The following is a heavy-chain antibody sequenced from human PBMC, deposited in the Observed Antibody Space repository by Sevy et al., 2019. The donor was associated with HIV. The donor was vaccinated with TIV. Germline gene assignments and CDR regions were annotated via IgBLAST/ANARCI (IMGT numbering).Heavy chain of an antibody. V-gene: IGHV3-30-3*01. CDR1: GFTFSSYA. D-gene: IGHD3-3*01. CDR3: ARDYDFWSGYAGGFDP. Sequence: GGSLRLSCAASGFTFSSYAMHWVRQAPGKGLEWVAVISYDGSNKYYADSVKGRFTISRDNSKNTLYLQMNSLRAEDTAAYYCARDYDFWSGYAGGFDPWGQGTLVTVSS. J-gene: IGHJ5*02. CDR2: ISYDGSNK.